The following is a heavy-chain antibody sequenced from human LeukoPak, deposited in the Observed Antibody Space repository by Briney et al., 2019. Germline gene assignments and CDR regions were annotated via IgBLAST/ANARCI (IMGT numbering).Heavy chain of an antibody. CDR3: AREGNSGYYPY. CDR2: ISYDGSEK. D-gene: IGHD3-22*01. CDR1: GFTFSSYP. J-gene: IGHJ4*02. V-gene: IGHV3-30-3*01. Sequence: GGSLRLSCAASGFTFSSYPMHWVRQAPGKGLEGVAVISYDGSEKHYADPVKGRFTISRDNSKNTLYLQMNSLRAEDTAVYYCAREGNSGYYPYWGQGILVTVSS.